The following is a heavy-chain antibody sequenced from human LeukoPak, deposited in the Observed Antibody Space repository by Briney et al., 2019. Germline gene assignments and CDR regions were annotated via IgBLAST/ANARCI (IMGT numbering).Heavy chain of an antibody. V-gene: IGHV3-23*01. CDR3: ANSDCSSTSCLSGDY. Sequence: GGSLRLSCAASGFTFSSYAMSWVRQAPGKGVEGGSAISGSGGSTYYAYSVKGRFTISRDNSKTTLYLQMNSLRAEDTAVYYCANSDCSSTSCLSGDYWGQGTLVTVSS. J-gene: IGHJ4*02. D-gene: IGHD2-2*01. CDR2: ISGSGGST. CDR1: GFTFSSYA.